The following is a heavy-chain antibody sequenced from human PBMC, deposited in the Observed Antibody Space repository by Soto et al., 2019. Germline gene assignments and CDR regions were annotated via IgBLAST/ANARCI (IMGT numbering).Heavy chain of an antibody. CDR1: ANTFSDYG. Sequence: SGKGSWNTSANTFSDYGITWVRQAPGQPLEWLGWISLYSDGTNYAQKFQGRVSMTTDTSTTTAYMELRSLRSDDTAVYYCARVVPGAEAWFGPWGQGTLVTVPS. V-gene: IGHV1-18*01. CDR3: ARVVPGAEAWFGP. D-gene: IGHD2-2*01. J-gene: IGHJ5*02. CDR2: ISLYSDGT.